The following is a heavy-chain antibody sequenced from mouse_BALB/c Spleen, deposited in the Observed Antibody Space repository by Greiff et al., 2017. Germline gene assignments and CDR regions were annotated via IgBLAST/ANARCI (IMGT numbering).Heavy chain of an antibody. CDR1: GYTFTSYW. Sequence: VQLQQPGAELVKPGAPVKLSCKASGYTFTSYWMNWVKQRPGRGLEWIGRIDPSDSETHYNQKFKDKATLTVDKSSSTAYIQLSSLTSEDSAVYYCARNPYYYGSRGGYFDVWGAGTTVTVSS. J-gene: IGHJ1*01. CDR2: IDPSDSET. V-gene: IGHV1-69*02. CDR3: ARNPYYYGSRGGYFDV. D-gene: IGHD1-1*01.